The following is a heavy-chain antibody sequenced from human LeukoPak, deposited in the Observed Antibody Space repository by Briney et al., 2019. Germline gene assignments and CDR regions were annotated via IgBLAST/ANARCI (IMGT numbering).Heavy chain of an antibody. CDR1: GFTFNNYA. CDR2: ISGSGGST. V-gene: IGHV3-23*01. J-gene: IGHJ4*02. CDR3: ANGYGPRFDY. Sequence: GGSLRLSCAASGFTFNNYAMSWVRQAPGKGLEWVSSISGSGGSTYYADSVKGRFTISRDNSKNTLYLQMNSLGAEDTAVYYCANGYGPRFDYWGQGTLVTVSS. D-gene: IGHD4-17*01.